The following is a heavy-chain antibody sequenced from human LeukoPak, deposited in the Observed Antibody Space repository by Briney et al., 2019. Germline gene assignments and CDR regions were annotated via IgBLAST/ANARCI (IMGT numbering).Heavy chain of an antibody. CDR1: GFTFSSYA. J-gene: IGHJ4*02. V-gene: IGHV3-64*01. D-gene: IGHD1-26*01. Sequence: GGSLRLSCAASGFTFSSYAMHWVRQAPGKGLEYVSAISSNGGSTYYANSVKGRFTISRDNSKNTLYLQMGSLRAEDMAVYYCARVGPSGATDYWGQGTLVTVSS. CDR2: ISSNGGST. CDR3: ARVGPSGATDY.